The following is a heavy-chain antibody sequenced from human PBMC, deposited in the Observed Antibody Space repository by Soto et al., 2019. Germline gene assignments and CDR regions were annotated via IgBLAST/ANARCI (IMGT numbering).Heavy chain of an antibody. V-gene: IGHV3-66*02. CDR1: GFTVSSNY. CDR3: ARGFPGDDAFDI. J-gene: IGHJ3*02. CDR2: IYSGGST. D-gene: IGHD7-27*01. Sequence: GGSLRLSCAASGFTVSSNYMSWVRQAPGKGLEWVSVIYSGGSTYYADSVKGRFTISRDNSKNTLYLQMNSLRAEDAAVYYCARGFPGDDAFDIWGQGTMVTVSS.